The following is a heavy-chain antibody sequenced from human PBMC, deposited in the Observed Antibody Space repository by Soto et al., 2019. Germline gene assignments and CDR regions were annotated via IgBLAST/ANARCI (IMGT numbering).Heavy chain of an antibody. J-gene: IGHJ6*02. D-gene: IGHD2-8*02. CDR1: GYSFTSYR. V-gene: IGHV1-18*01. Sequence: VASVNVSCKSSGYSFTSYRIGWVRQAPGQGPEWMGWISPYNGRTSYAQNVKGRVVMTTDISTNTVYLELRSLRSDDTAMYYCGRCRTDSYAMDVWGQGTTVTVSS. CDR3: GRCRTDSYAMDV. CDR2: ISPYNGRT.